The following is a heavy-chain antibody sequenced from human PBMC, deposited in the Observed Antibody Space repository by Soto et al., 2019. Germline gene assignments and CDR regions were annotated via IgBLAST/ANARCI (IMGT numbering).Heavy chain of an antibody. D-gene: IGHD5-12*01. J-gene: IGHJ4*02. CDR1: GFTFSNYV. Sequence: EVPLLESGGGLVQPGGSLRLSCAASGFTFSNYVMSWVRQAPGKGLEWVSSISDSGGSTYYADSVKGRFTISRDNSKNTLYPQMNSLRAEDTAVYYCAKEDVGGYYYSGLWGQGTLVTVSS. CDR2: ISDSGGST. V-gene: IGHV3-23*01. CDR3: AKEDVGGYYYSGL.